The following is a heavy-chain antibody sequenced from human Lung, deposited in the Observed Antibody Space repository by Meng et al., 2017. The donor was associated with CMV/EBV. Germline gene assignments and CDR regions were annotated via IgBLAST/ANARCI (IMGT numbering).Heavy chain of an antibody. Sequence: SXAASGFTFSSYSMNWVRQAPGKGLEWVSSISSSSSSIYYADTVKGRFTISRDNAKNSLYRQMNSLRAEDTAVYYCARAPRDSSGYYYPDYWGQGTXVTVAS. CDR3: ARAPRDSSGYYYPDY. CDR2: ISSSSSSI. V-gene: IGHV3-21*01. D-gene: IGHD3-22*01. CDR1: GFTFSSYS. J-gene: IGHJ4*02.